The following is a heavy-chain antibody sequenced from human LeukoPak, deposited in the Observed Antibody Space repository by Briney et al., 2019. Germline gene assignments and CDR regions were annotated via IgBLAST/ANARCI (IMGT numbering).Heavy chain of an antibody. CDR1: GYSFTSYW. D-gene: IGHD2-2*01. CDR3: ARVDIVVVPAGVFDI. Sequence: GESLKISCKGSGYSFTSYWIGWVRQMPGKGLEWMGIIYPGDSDTRYSPSFQGQVTISADKSISTAYLQWSSLKASDTAMYYCARVDIVVVPAGVFDIWGQGTMVTVPS. V-gene: IGHV5-51*01. J-gene: IGHJ3*02. CDR2: IYPGDSDT.